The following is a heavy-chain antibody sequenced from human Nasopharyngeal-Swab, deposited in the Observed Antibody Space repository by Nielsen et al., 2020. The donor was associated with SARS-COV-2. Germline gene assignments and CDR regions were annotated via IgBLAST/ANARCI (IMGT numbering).Heavy chain of an antibody. CDR3: TTDLDRAMTV. D-gene: IGHD2-21*02. J-gene: IGHJ4*02. CDR2: IKSKTDGGTT. V-gene: IGHV3-15*07. Sequence: WIRQPPGKGLEWVGRIKSKTDGGTTDYAAPVKGRFTISRDDSKNTLYLQMNSLKTEDTAVYHCTTDLDRAMTVWGQGALVTAPQ.